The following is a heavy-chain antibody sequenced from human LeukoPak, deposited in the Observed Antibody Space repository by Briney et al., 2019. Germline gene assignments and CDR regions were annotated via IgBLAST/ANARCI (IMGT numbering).Heavy chain of an antibody. D-gene: IGHD6-19*01. J-gene: IGHJ6*02. CDR2: IIPILGIA. CDR3: IAVAGTGGSYYYGMDV. Sequence: GASVKVSCKASGGTFSSYAISWVRQAPGQGLEWMGRIIPILGIANYAQKFQGRVTMTRNTSISTAYMELSSLRSEDTAVYYCIAVAGTGGSYYYGMDVWGQGTTVTVSS. CDR1: GGTFSSYA. V-gene: IGHV1-69*04.